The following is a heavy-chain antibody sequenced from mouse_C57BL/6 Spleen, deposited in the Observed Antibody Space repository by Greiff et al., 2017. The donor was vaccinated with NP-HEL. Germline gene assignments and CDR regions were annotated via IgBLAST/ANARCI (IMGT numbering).Heavy chain of an antibody. CDR3: ARSYYYGSSYYAMDY. D-gene: IGHD1-1*01. J-gene: IGHJ4*01. Sequence: VQLQQSGAELVRPGASVTLSCKASGYTFTDYEMHWVKQTPVHGLEWIGAIDPETGGTAYNQKFKGKAILTADKSSSTAYMQLSSLTSEDSAVYYCARSYYYGSSYYAMDYWGQGTSVTVSS. V-gene: IGHV1-15*01. CDR2: IDPETGGT. CDR1: GYTFTDYE.